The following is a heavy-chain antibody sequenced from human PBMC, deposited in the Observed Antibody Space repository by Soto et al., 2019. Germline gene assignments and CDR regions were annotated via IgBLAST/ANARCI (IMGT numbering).Heavy chain of an antibody. CDR2: FSADNGNI. Sequence: QVQLVQSGAEVKKPGASVKVSCKASGYTFTSYGISWVRQAPGQGLEWMTWFSADNGNITYAQKLQGRVTMTTDTAPSPTYMELRSVRSDDKAVYYCARTKYSRGWYGGSYFDNWGQGTLVTVSS. CDR3: ARTKYSRGWYGGSYFDN. V-gene: IGHV1-18*01. CDR1: GYTFTSYG. D-gene: IGHD6-19*01. J-gene: IGHJ4*02.